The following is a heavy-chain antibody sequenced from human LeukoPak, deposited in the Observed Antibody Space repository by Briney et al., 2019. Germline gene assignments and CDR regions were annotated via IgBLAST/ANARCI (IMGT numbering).Heavy chain of an antibody. J-gene: IGHJ5*02. Sequence: PGGSLRLSCAASGFTFSRYWMSWVRQAPGKGLEWVSVIYSGGSTYYADSVKGRFTISRDDSKNTLYLQMNSLRAEDTAVYYCARGVSGTNNWFDPWGQGTLVTVSS. V-gene: IGHV3-53*01. D-gene: IGHD1-20*01. CDR2: IYSGGST. CDR3: ARGVSGTNNWFDP. CDR1: GFTFSRYW.